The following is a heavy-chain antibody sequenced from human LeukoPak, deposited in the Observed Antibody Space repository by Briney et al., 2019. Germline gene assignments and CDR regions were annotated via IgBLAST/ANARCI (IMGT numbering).Heavy chain of an antibody. V-gene: IGHV4-59*08. J-gene: IGHJ4*02. CDR2: IYSSGST. CDR3: ARHYCGGDCYTRFDY. Sequence: PSETLSLTCTVSSGSISSYYWSWIRQPPGKGLEWIGYIYSSGSTKYNPPLKSRVTISVDTPNNQFFLKLSSVTAADTAVYYCARHYCGGDCYTRFDYWGQGTLVTVSS. D-gene: IGHD2-21*02. CDR1: SGSISSYY.